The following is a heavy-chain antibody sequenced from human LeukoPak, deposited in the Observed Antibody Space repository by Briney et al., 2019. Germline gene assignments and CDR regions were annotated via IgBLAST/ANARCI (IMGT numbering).Heavy chain of an antibody. D-gene: IGHD2-2*01. CDR3: ARDICSSTSCYQGRFDY. Sequence: GGSLRLSCAASGFTFSSYAMHWVRQAPGKGLEWVAVISYDGSNKHYADSVKGRFTISRDNSENTLYLQMHSLRAEGTAFYYCARDICSSTSCYQGRFDYWGQGTLVTVSS. V-gene: IGHV3-30-3*01. J-gene: IGHJ4*02. CDR2: ISYDGSNK. CDR1: GFTFSSYA.